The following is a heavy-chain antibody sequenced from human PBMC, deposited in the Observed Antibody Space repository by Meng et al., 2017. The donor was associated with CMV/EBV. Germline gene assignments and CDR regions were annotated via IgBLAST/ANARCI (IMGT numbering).Heavy chain of an antibody. D-gene: IGHD2-2*01. Sequence: SGPTLVKPTQTLTLTCTFSGFSLSTSGGGVGWIRQPPGKALEWLALIYWNDDKRYSPSLKSRLTITKDTSKNQVVLTMTNMDPVDTATYYCAHTQNPYYIVVVPAATYNWFDPWGQGTLVTVSS. CDR1: GFSLSTSGGG. V-gene: IGHV2-5*01. CDR3: AHTQNPYYIVVVPAATYNWFDP. CDR2: IYWNDDK. J-gene: IGHJ5*02.